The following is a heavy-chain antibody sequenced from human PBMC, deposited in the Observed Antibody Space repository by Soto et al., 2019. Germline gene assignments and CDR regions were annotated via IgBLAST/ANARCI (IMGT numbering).Heavy chain of an antibody. Sequence: GGSLRLSCAASGFTFSNYWMHWVRQAPGKGLVWVSRINSDGSSTTYADSVKGRFTISRGNAKNTLYLQMNSLRAADTAVYYCARDPWGHGDDYYMDVWGKGTTVTVSS. D-gene: IGHD4-17*01. CDR3: ARDPWGHGDDYYMDV. J-gene: IGHJ6*03. CDR2: INSDGSST. CDR1: GFTFSNYW. V-gene: IGHV3-74*01.